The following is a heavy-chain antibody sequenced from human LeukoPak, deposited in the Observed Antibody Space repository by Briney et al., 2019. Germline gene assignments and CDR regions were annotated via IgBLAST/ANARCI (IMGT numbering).Heavy chain of an antibody. D-gene: IGHD2-2*01. CDR1: GFTFSSYS. V-gene: IGHV3-48*01. CDR3: AGSDRYCSSTSCQEVDY. Sequence: GGSLRLSCAASGFTFSSYSMNWVRQAPGKGLEWVSYISSSSSTIYYADSVKGRFTISRDNAKNSLYLQMNSLRAEDTAVYYCAGSDRYCSSTSCQEVDYWGQGTLVTVSS. J-gene: IGHJ4*02. CDR2: ISSSSSTI.